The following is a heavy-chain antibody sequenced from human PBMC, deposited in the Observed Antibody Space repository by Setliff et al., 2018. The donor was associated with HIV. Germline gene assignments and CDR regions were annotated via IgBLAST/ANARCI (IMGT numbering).Heavy chain of an antibody. Sequence: ASVKVSCKAYGYSFTTYSINWLRQAPGQGPEWMGWIHTSTGKPTYVRDFTGRFVFSLDTSVNTAFLQISDLKTEDTAVYYCARNSPFPPSSGAHFDFWGPGTLVTVSS. CDR2: IHTSTGKP. CDR1: GYSFTTYS. CDR3: ARNSPFPPSSGAHFDF. D-gene: IGHD3-22*01. J-gene: IGHJ4*02. V-gene: IGHV7-4-1*02.